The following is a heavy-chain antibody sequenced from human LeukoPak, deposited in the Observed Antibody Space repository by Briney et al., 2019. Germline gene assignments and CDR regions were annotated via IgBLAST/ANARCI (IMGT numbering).Heavy chain of an antibody. CDR2: IYYSGST. V-gene: IGHV4-61*01. CDR1: GYSISSGYY. CDR3: ARTTEGYCSSASCFGFSYSYYMDV. J-gene: IGHJ6*03. D-gene: IGHD2-2*01. Sequence: SETLSLTCTVSGYSISSGYYWGWIRQPPGKGLEWIGYIYYSGSTNYNPSLKSRVTISVDTSKNQFSLKLSSVIAADTAVYYCARTTEGYCSSASCFGFSYSYYMDVWGKGTTVTISS.